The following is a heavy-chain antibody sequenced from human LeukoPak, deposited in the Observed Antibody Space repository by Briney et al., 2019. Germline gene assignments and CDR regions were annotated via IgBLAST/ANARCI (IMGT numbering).Heavy chain of an antibody. CDR1: GFTFSSYA. V-gene: IGHV3-48*03. J-gene: IGHJ4*02. CDR3: VRDTKDY. Sequence: GGSLRLSCAASGFTFSSYAMSWVRQAPGKGLEWIAYITTTGDRIQYADSVKGRFTISRDNTKNSLYLQLNSLRADDTALYYCVRDTKDYWGQGTLVTVSS. D-gene: IGHD2-8*01. CDR2: ITTTGDRI.